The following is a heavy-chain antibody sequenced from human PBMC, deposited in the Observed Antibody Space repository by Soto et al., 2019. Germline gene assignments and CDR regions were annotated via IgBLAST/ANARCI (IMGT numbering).Heavy chain of an antibody. CDR3: ASAVAVPADFDY. CDR1: GYTFTGYA. J-gene: IGHJ4*02. V-gene: IGHV1-3*05. CDR2: INAGNGNT. Sequence: QVQLVQSGAEEKKPGASVKVSCKASGYTFTGYAMHWVRPAPGQRLEWMGWINAGNGNTKYSQKFQGRVTITRDTSASTACLGLSSLRSEDTAVYYCASAVAVPADFDYWGQGTLVTVSS. D-gene: IGHD6-19*01.